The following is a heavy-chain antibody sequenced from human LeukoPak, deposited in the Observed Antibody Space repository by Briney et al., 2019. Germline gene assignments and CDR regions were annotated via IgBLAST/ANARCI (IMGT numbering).Heavy chain of an antibody. CDR2: IQDDGSAK. V-gene: IGHV3-7*01. J-gene: IGHJ4*02. CDR1: GVTFSIHW. Sequence: RGGSLRLSCAASGVTFSIHWMSWVRQAPGKGLEWVANIQDDGSAKNYVGSVKGRFIISRDNAKNSLFLQMSSLRDEDTALYYCARGWAAIPDWGQGPLVPVSS. CDR3: ARGWAAIPD. D-gene: IGHD2-21*02.